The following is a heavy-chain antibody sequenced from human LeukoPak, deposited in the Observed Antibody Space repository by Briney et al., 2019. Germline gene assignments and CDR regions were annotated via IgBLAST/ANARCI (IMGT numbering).Heavy chain of an antibody. J-gene: IGHJ4*02. D-gene: IGHD1-14*01. Sequence: GGSLRLSCAASGFIFSSYGMNWVRQAPGKGLDWVAIISYDGTNKDYAEPVKGRFTISRDSSKLYLQMNSLRTDDTAVYYCGRDGNRWQEPLAFWGQGTLVTVSS. CDR2: ISYDGTNK. CDR3: GRDGNRWQEPLAF. V-gene: IGHV3-30*03. CDR1: GFIFSSYG.